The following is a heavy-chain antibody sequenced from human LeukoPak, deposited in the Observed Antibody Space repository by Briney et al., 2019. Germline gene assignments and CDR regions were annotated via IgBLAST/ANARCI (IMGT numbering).Heavy chain of an antibody. J-gene: IGHJ4*02. Sequence: PGGSLRLSCAASGFTLSSDWMSGVRQPPGKGLEWVANIKHDGSEKYYVASVKGPFTISRDNAKISLYLQMNSLTGEDTAVYYCARVGTAEGTLEDYWGQGTLVTVSS. V-gene: IGHV3-7*01. CDR3: ARVGTAEGTLEDY. D-gene: IGHD6-13*01. CDR2: IKHDGSEK. CDR1: GFTLSSDW.